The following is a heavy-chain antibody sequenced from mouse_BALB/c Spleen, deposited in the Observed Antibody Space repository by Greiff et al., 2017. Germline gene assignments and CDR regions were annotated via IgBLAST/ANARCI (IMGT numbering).Heavy chain of an antibody. D-gene: IGHD2-3*01. CDR3: AGLSYENAMDY. CDR1: GYTFTDYA. Sequence: QVQLQQSGAELVRPGVSVKISCKGSGYTFTDYAMHWVKQSHAKSLEWSGVISTYYGDASYNQKFKGKATMTVDKSSSTAYMEHARLTSEDSAFYYCAGLSYENAMDYWGQGTSVTVSS. CDR2: ISTYYGDA. J-gene: IGHJ4*01. V-gene: IGHV1S137*01.